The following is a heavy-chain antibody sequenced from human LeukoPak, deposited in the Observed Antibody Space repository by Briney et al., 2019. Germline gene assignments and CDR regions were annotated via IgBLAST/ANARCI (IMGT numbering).Heavy chain of an antibody. V-gene: IGHV4-61*02. D-gene: IGHD5-18*01. Sequence: PSETLSLTCTVSGGSISSGSYYWSWIRQPAGKGLEWIGRIYTSGSTNYNPSLKSRVTISVDTSKNQFSLKLSSVTAADTAVYYCARDKGYSYGYYYYMDVWGKGTTVTVSS. J-gene: IGHJ6*03. CDR2: IYTSGST. CDR3: ARDKGYSYGYYYYMDV. CDR1: GGSISSGSYY.